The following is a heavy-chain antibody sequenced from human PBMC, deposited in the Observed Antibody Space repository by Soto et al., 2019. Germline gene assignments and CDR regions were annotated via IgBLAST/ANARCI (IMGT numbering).Heavy chain of an antibody. CDR2: INHSGRT. D-gene: IGHD2-8*02. Sequence: QVQLQQWGAGLLKPSETLSLTCAVYGGSFSGYYWTWIRQPPGTGLEWIGEINHSGRTNYNPSLKSRDTIAVDTSKNQFSLTLTSVTAADTAVYYCARDKITGLFDYWGQGTLVTVSS. CDR3: ARDKITGLFDY. V-gene: IGHV4-34*01. CDR1: GGSFSGYY. J-gene: IGHJ4*02.